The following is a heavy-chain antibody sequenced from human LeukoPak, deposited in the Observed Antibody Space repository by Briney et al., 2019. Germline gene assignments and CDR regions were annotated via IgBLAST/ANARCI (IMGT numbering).Heavy chain of an antibody. J-gene: IGHJ4*02. CDR2: IWYDGNNK. V-gene: IGHV3-30*02. Sequence: GGSLRLSCAASGFTFPSYGMHWVRQAPGKGLEWVAFIWYDGNNKYYADSVEGRFTISRDNSKNTLYLQMNSLRPEDTAVYYCARDPYRDAPDYFDYWGQGTLVTVSS. CDR3: ARDPYRDAPDYFDY. D-gene: IGHD1-14*01. CDR1: GFTFPSYG.